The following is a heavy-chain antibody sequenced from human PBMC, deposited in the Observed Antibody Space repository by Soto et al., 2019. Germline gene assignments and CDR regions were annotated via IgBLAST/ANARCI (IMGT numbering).Heavy chain of an antibody. V-gene: IGHV3-30-3*01. J-gene: IGHJ4*02. CDR1: GFTFSSYA. CDR3: ARAKAVITLDY. Sequence: PGGSLRLSCAASGFTFSSYAMHWVRQAPGKGLEWVAVISYDGSNKYYADSVKGRFTISRDNSKNTLYLQMNSLRAEDTAVYYCARAKAVITLDYWGQGTLVTVS. CDR2: ISYDGSNK. D-gene: IGHD3-22*01.